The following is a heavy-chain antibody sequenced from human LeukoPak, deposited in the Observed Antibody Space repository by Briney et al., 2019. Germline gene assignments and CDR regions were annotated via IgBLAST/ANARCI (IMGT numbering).Heavy chain of an antibody. D-gene: IGHD3-10*01. CDR2: IYHSGST. J-gene: IGHJ3*02. V-gene: IGHV4-30-2*01. Sequence: SETLSLTCAVSGGSISSGGYSWSWIRQPPGKGLEGIGYIYHSGSTYYNPSLKSRVTRSVDRSKNQFSLKLSSVTAADTAVYYCARDPSGGSGSSSGAFDIWGQGTMVTVSS. CDR3: ARDPSGGSGSSSGAFDI. CDR1: GGSISSGGYS.